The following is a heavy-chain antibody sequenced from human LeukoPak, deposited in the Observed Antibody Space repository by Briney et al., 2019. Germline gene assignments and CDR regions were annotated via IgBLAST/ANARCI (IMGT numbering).Heavy chain of an antibody. V-gene: IGHV3-21*01. CDR3: ARPLYYDILTPGY. D-gene: IGHD3-9*01. Sequence: GSLRLSCAASGFTFSSYSMSWVPQAPGKGLGWVSSISSSGSYIYYAGSVKGRFTISRDNAKNSLYLQMNSLRAEDTAVYYCARPLYYDILTPGYWGQGTLVTVSS. J-gene: IGHJ4*02. CDR1: GFTFSSYS. CDR2: ISSSGSYI.